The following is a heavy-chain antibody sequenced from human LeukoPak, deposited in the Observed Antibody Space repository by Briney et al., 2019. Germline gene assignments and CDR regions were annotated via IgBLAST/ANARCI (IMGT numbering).Heavy chain of an antibody. CDR2: IYSGGST. V-gene: IGHV3-53*01. CDR3: ARGGLLWFGELFTTNYFDY. CDR1: GFTVSSNY. J-gene: IGHJ4*02. Sequence: PGGSLRLSCAASGFTVSSNYMSWVRQAPGKGLEWVSVIYSGGSTYYADSVKGRFTISRDNSKNTLYLQMNSLRAEDTAVYYCARGGLLWFGELFTTNYFDYWGQGTLVTVSS. D-gene: IGHD3-10*01.